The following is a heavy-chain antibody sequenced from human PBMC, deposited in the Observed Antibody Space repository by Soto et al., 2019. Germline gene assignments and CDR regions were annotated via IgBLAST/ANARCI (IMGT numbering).Heavy chain of an antibody. CDR1: GFTFSTYA. Sequence: GGSLRLSCAASGFTFSTYAMSWVRQAPGKGLEWVSTITTSGGNTYYADSVQGRFTISRDNSKNTLYLQMNSLRAEDTAVYYCAGRYCTNVVCYANYCYYIDVWGKGTTVTVSS. CDR3: AGRYCTNVVCYANYCYYIDV. CDR2: ITTSGGNT. V-gene: IGHV3-23*01. D-gene: IGHD2-8*01. J-gene: IGHJ6*03.